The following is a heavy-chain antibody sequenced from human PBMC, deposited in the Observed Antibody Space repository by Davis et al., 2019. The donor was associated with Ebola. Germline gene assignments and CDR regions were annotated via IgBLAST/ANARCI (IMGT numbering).Heavy chain of an antibody. CDR1: GFTFSRHG. J-gene: IGHJ4*02. V-gene: IGHV3-30*18. CDR2: ISYDGSNK. CDR3: AKDTGGVGDFVWGILDY. Sequence: GGSLRLSCAASGFTFSRHGMHWVRQAPGKGLEWVAVISYDGSNKYYADSVKGRFTISRDNSKNTLHLQMNSLGAEDTAVYYCAKDTGGVGDFVWGILDYWGQGTLVTVSS. D-gene: IGHD3-16*01.